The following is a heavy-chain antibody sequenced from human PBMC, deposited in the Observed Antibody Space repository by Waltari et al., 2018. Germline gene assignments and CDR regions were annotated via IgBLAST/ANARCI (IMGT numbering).Heavy chain of an antibody. J-gene: IGHJ6*03. CDR3: ARADYGSGSSVYYMDV. Sequence: EVQLVETGGGLIQPGGSLRLSCAASGFTVSSNYMRWVRQAPGKGLEWVSVIYSGGSTYYADSVKGRFTISRDNSKNTLYLQMNSLRAEDTAVYYCARADYGSGSSVYYMDVWGKGTTVTVSS. CDR2: IYSGGST. V-gene: IGHV3-53*02. CDR1: GFTVSSNY. D-gene: IGHD3-10*01.